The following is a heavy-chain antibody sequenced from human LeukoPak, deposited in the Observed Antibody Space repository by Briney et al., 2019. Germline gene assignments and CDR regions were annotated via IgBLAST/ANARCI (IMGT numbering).Heavy chain of an antibody. D-gene: IGHD6-19*01. CDR3: AKDRGYCSGWFIDY. J-gene: IGHJ4*02. V-gene: IGHV3-9*03. Sequence: GGSLRLSCAASGFTFDDYAMHWVRQAPGKGLEWVSGISWNSGSIGYADSVKGRFTISRDNAKNSLYLQMNSLRAEDMALYYCAKDRGYCSGWFIDYWGQGTLVTVSS. CDR2: ISWNSGSI. CDR1: GFTFDDYA.